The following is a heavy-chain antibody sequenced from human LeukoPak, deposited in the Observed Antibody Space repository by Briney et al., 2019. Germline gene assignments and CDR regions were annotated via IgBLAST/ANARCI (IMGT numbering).Heavy chain of an antibody. CDR1: GFTFSSYG. CDR3: AKGVGYDSQYFQH. Sequence: PGGSLRLSCAASGFTFSSYGMHWVRQAPGKGLEWVAVISYDGSNKYYADSVKGRFTISRDNSKNTLYLQMNSLRAEDTAVYYCAKGVGYDSQYFQHWGQGTLVTVSS. D-gene: IGHD5-12*01. V-gene: IGHV3-30*18. CDR2: ISYDGSNK. J-gene: IGHJ1*01.